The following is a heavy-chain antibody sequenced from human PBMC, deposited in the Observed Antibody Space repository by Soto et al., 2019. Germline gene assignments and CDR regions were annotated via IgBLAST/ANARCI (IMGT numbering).Heavy chain of an antibody. V-gene: IGHV3-11*01. CDR3: ASFDIWRYYGMDV. Sequence: GSLRSSCAASVFTFSDYYMSRIRQAPGKWLEWVSYISSSGSTIYYADSVKGRFTIASDNAKNSLYLQMNSLRAEDTAVYYRASFDIWRYYGMDVWGQVTTFIVSS. CDR2: ISSSGSTI. CDR1: VFTFSDYY. J-gene: IGHJ6*02. D-gene: IGHD2-15*01.